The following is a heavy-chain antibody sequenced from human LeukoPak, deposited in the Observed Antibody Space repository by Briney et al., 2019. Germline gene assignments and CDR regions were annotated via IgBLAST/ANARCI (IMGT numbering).Heavy chain of an antibody. V-gene: IGHV3-30*18. CDR3: ANPPQSWGSYYYPFDY. CDR1: GYTFTHYG. J-gene: IGHJ4*02. Sequence: GGSLRLSCVISGYTFTHYGFHWVRQAPGKALEWVAFISYDGNNKYEDSVKGRFTISRDNSKNTLYLQMNSLRAEDTAVYYCANPPQSWGSYYYPFDYWGQGTLVTVSS. D-gene: IGHD1-26*01. CDR2: ISYDGNNK.